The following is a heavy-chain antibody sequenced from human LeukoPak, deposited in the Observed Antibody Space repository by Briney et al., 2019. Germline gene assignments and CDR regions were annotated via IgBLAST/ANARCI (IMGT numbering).Heavy chain of an antibody. J-gene: IGHJ6*03. CDR3: ARETKDIYSPSWGLYDTYYYIDA. D-gene: IGHD5/OR15-5a*01. V-gene: IGHV4-61*02. Sequence: TSETLSLTCAVSPGSMDSGLYYWTWIRQPAGKGLEWIGRISNNGGTAYNPSLRSRVTITLDTSNNHLSLKVTSVTAADTAVYYCARETKDIYSPSWGLYDTYYYIDAWGKGTTVTVSS. CDR2: ISNNGGT. CDR1: PGSMDSGLYY.